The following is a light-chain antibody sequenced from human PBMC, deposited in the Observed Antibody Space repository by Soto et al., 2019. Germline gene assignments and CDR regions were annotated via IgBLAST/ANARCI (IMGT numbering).Light chain of an antibody. CDR3: QAYDSSLSGSV. V-gene: IGLV1-40*01. CDR1: SSNSGAGYD. J-gene: IGLJ3*02. CDR2: GNS. Sequence: QSVLTQPPSVSGAPGQRVTISCTGSSSNSGAGYDVHWYQQLPGTAPKLHIYGNSNRPSGVPDRFSGSKSGTSASLAITGLQAEEEADYYCQAYDSSLSGSVFGGGTKLTVL.